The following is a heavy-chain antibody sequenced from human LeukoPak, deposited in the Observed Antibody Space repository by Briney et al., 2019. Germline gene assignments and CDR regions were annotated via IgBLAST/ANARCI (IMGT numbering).Heavy chain of an antibody. CDR3: ARDRDIVLVVYALRGWFDP. D-gene: IGHD2-8*01. V-gene: IGHV1-2*02. CDR2: INPNSGST. J-gene: IGHJ5*02. CDR1: GYTFTGYH. Sequence: ASVKVSCKASGYTFTGYHMHWVRQAPAQGLEWMGSINPNSGSTYYAQKFRGRVTMTRDTSITTAYMELSRLTSDDTAVYYCARDRDIVLVVYALRGWFDPWGQGTLVTVSS.